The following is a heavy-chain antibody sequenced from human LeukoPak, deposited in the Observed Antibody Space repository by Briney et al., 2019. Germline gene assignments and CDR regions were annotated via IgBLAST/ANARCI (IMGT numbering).Heavy chain of an antibody. D-gene: IGHD6-19*01. CDR2: ISGSGGST. J-gene: IGHJ3*02. V-gene: IGHV3-23*01. CDR1: GFTFSSYA. Sequence: GGSLRLSCAASGFTFSSYAMSWVRQAPGKGLEWVSAISGSGGSTYYADSVKGRFTISRDNSKNTLYLQMNSLRAEDTAVYYCAKDLGVAGSNHDAFDIWGQGTMVTVSS. CDR3: AKDLGVAGSNHDAFDI.